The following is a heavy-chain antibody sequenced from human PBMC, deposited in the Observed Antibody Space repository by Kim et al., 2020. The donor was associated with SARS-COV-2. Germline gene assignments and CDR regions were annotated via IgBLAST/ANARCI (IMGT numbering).Heavy chain of an antibody. CDR1: GGSISSYY. Sequence: SETLSLTCTVSGGSISSYYWSWIRQPPGKGLEWIGYIYYSGSTNYNPSLKSRVTISVDTSKNQFSLKLSSVTAADTAVYYCAAQPECSGGSCYSRILGGDWYFDLWGRGTLVTVSS. CDR3: AAQPECSGGSCYSRILGGDWYFDL. J-gene: IGHJ2*01. CDR2: IYYSGST. D-gene: IGHD2-15*01. V-gene: IGHV4-59*01.